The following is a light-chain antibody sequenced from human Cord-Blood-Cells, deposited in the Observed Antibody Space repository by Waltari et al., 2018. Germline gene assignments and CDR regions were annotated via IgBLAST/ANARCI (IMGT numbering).Light chain of an antibody. CDR1: SSDVGGYNY. V-gene: IGLV2-14*03. CDR2: DVS. Sequence: QSALTQPASVSGSPGQSITIPCTGTSSDVGGYNYVSWYQQHPGKAPKLMIYDVSNRPSGVSNRVSGSKSGNTASLTISGLQAEDEADYYCSSYTSSSTYVFGTGTKVTVL. J-gene: IGLJ1*01. CDR3: SSYTSSSTYV.